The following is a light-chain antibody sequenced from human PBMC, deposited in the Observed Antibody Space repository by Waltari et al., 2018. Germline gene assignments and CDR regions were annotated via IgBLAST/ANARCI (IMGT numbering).Light chain of an antibody. CDR1: SGHSSNI. CDR3: QTGGHGTWV. V-gene: IGLV4-69*01. J-gene: IGLJ3*02. Sequence: QLVLTQSPSASASLGASVKLTCTLSSGHSSNIIAWHQQPPEKGPRYVMKVNSDGSHSKGDEIPGRFSGSSSGPERYLTSSSVQSEDEADYYCQTGGHGTWVFGGGTKLTVL. CDR2: VNSDGSH.